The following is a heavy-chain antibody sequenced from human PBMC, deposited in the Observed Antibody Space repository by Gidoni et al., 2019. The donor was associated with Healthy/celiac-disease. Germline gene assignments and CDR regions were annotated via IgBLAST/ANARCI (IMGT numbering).Heavy chain of an antibody. CDR3: ARGAALRYVDWPDY. CDR1: GYTFTSYA. CDR2: INAGNGNT. D-gene: IGHD3-9*01. Sequence: QVQLVQSGAEVKKPGASVKVSCKASGYTFTSYAMHWVRQAPGQRLEWMGWINAGNGNTKYSQKFQGRVTITRDTSASTAYMELSSLRSEDTAVYYCARGAALRYVDWPDYWGQGTLVTVSS. V-gene: IGHV1-3*01. J-gene: IGHJ4*02.